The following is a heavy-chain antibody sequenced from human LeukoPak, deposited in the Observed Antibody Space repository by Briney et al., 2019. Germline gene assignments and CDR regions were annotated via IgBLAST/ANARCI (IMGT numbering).Heavy chain of an antibody. CDR2: IWNSGST. J-gene: IGHJ5*02. D-gene: IGHD6-6*01. CDR1: GDSISSRTYY. Sequence: SETLSLTCSVSGDSISSRTYYWTWIRQHPEKSLEWIGYIWNSGSTNYNPSLKSRVTLSVDTSKNQFSLKLTSMPAADTAVYYCARHVSSTFPNWFDPWGQGILVIVSS. V-gene: IGHV4-31*03. CDR3: ARHVSSTFPNWFDP.